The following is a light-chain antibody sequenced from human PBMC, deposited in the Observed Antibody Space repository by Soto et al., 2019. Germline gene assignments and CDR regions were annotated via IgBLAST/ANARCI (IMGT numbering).Light chain of an antibody. J-gene: IGKJ1*01. Sequence: IVMTQSPAALSVSQGERATLSCRASQSVSSSLAWYQQKPGQAPRLLIYGASTRATGIPARFSGSGSGTEFTLTISSLQSEDFAVYYCQQYNNWWTFGQGTKVDI. CDR1: QSVSSS. CDR3: QQYNNWWT. V-gene: IGKV3-15*01. CDR2: GAS.